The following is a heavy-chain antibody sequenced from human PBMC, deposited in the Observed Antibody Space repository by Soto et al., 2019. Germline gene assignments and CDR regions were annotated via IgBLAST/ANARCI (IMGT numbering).Heavy chain of an antibody. V-gene: IGHV1-69*06. CDR3: ARDRHDYGDYYYGMEV. D-gene: IGHD4-17*01. Sequence: QVQLGQSGAEVKKPGSSVKVSCKASGGTFSNYGISWVRQVPGQGLEWMGGIIPVFGTPNYAQKFQGRVTITADRSTRTAYMELSSLRSEDTAVYYCARDRHDYGDYYYGMEVWGQGTTVTVSS. CDR2: IIPVFGTP. J-gene: IGHJ6*02. CDR1: GGTFSNYG.